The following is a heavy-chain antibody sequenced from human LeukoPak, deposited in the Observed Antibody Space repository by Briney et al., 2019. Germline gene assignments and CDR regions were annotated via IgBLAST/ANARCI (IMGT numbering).Heavy chain of an antibody. Sequence: GGSLRLSCAASGFTFSSYLMDWVRQAPGKGLEWVANIKPDGSEKYYVDSVKGRFTISRDNAKNSLYLQMNSLRVEDTAVYYCARDKYGAYFDSWGQGTLVTVSS. D-gene: IGHD4-17*01. CDR1: GFTFSSYL. J-gene: IGHJ4*02. CDR3: ARDKYGAYFDS. V-gene: IGHV3-7*04. CDR2: IKPDGSEK.